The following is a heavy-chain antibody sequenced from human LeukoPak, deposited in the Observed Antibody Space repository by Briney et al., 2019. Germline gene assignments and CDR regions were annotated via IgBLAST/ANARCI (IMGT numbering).Heavy chain of an antibody. D-gene: IGHD2-15*01. CDR1: GYTLTAYY. CDR3: ARGYCSGGTCYLVENWLDP. J-gene: IGHJ5*02. V-gene: IGHV1-2*06. CDR2: INPNSGGT. Sequence: ASVKVSCKASGYTLTAYYIYWVRQAPGQGLEWMGRINPNSGGTDYAQNFQGRVAMTRDTSISTAYMELSRLRSDDTAVYYCARGYCSGGTCYLVENWLDPWGQGTLVTVSS.